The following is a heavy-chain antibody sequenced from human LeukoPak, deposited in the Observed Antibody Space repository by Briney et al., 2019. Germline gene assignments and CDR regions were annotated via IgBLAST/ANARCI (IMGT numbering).Heavy chain of an antibody. J-gene: IGHJ4*02. CDR1: GFTFSNNW. V-gene: IGHV3-7*01. D-gene: IGHD5-12*01. CDR3: ARDGYDADGYLDY. Sequence: GGSLRLSCAASGFTFSNNWMTWVRQAPGKGLEWVASVKKDASEKYYVDSVKGRFTISRDNAKNSLYLQMNSLRVEDTAVYYCARDGYDADGYLDYWGQGALVPVSS. CDR2: VKKDASEK.